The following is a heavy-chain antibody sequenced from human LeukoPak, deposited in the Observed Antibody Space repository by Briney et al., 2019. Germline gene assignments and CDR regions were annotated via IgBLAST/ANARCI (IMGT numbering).Heavy chain of an antibody. V-gene: IGHV3-23*01. D-gene: IGHD3-16*02. CDR1: GFTFSSYA. Sequence: GGSLRLSCAASGFTFSSYAMSWVRQAPGKGLEWVAAISGSGGSTYYADSVKGRFTISRDNSKNTLYLQMNSLRAEDTAVYYCAKQDEVVRPRLTLIDYWGQGTLVTVSS. CDR3: AKQDEVVRPRLTLIDY. J-gene: IGHJ4*02. CDR2: ISGSGGST.